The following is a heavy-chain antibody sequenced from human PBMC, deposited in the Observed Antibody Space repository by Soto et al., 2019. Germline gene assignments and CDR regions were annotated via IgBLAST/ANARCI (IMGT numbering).Heavy chain of an antibody. CDR3: ARDLGGWHDY. J-gene: IGHJ4*02. CDR2: INAGNGNT. CDR1: GYTFTSYW. Sequence: GSMELSCKSSGYTFTSYWFHWVRQAPGQRLEWMGWINAGNGNTKYSQKFQGRVTITRDTSASTAYMELSSLRSEDTAVYYCARDLGGWHDYWGQGTLVTVSS. V-gene: IGHV1-3*01. D-gene: IGHD2-15*01.